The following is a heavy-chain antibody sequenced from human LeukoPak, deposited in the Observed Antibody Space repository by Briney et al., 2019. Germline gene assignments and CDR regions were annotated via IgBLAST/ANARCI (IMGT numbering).Heavy chain of an antibody. Sequence: GGSLRVCCAASGFTFSSYSMNWVRQAPGKGLEWVSYISSSSSTIYYADSVKGRFTISRENAKNSLYLQMNSLRAEDTAVYYCARDSSGWSPNPFDYWGQGTLVTVSS. J-gene: IGHJ4*02. CDR3: ARDSSGWSPNPFDY. CDR2: ISSSSSTI. V-gene: IGHV3-48*04. D-gene: IGHD6-19*01. CDR1: GFTFSSYS.